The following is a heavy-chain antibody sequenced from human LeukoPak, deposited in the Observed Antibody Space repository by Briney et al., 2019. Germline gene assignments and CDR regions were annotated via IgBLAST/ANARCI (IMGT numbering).Heavy chain of an antibody. D-gene: IGHD5-18*01. CDR1: GFTLSSYA. Sequence: PGGSLRLSCAASGFTLSSYAVSWVRQAPGKGLEWVSAISGRGGSTYYADSVKGRFTISRDNSKNTLSLQMNSLRAEDTAVYYCAKDPTRGYSYGYFDYWGQGTLVTVSS. V-gene: IGHV3-23*01. CDR3: AKDPTRGYSYGYFDY. CDR2: ISGRGGST. J-gene: IGHJ4*02.